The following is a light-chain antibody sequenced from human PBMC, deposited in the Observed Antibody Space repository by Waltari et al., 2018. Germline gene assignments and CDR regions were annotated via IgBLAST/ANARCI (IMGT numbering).Light chain of an antibody. CDR2: QAD. Sequence: SYELVQAPSVSVSPGQTASISCSGDKLGEKLVCWYQQKPGQSPFLVIFQADKRPSWTPVRFSGSNSGNTATLTIGGTQPLDEADYYCQAWDSRTVVFGGGTKLTVL. CDR3: QAWDSRTVV. CDR1: KLGEKL. J-gene: IGLJ2*01. V-gene: IGLV3-1*01.